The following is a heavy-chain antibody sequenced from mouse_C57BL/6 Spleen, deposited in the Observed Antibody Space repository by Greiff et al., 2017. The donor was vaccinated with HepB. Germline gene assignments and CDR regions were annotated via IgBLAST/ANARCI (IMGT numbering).Heavy chain of an antibody. CDR2: IDPENGAT. CDR3: TLFTTGVADYYAMDY. CDR1: GFNIKDDY. V-gene: IGHV14-4*01. Sequence: VQLQQSGAELVRPGASVKLSCTASGFNIKDDYMHWVKQRPEQGLEWIGWIDPENGATEYASKFQGKATITADTSSNTAYLQLSSLTSEDTAVYYCTLFTTGVADYYAMDYWGQGTSVTVSS. D-gene: IGHD1-1*01. J-gene: IGHJ4*01.